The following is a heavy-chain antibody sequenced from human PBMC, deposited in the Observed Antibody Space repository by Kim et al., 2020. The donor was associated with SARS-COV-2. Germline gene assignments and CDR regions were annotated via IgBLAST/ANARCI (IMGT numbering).Heavy chain of an antibody. D-gene: IGHD3-10*01. J-gene: IGHJ6*02. CDR3: ARWDTAYGSGSPVYYYYGMDV. CDR1: GGSFSGYY. Sequence: SETLSLTCAVYGGSFSGYYWSWIRQPPGKGLEWIGEINHSGSTNYNPSLKSRVTISVDTSKNQFSLKLSSVTAADTAVYYCARWDTAYGSGSPVYYYYGMDVWGQGTTVTVSS. V-gene: IGHV4-34*01. CDR2: INHSGST.